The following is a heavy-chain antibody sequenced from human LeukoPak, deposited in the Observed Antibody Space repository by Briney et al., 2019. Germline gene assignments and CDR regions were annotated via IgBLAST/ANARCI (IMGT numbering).Heavy chain of an antibody. J-gene: IGHJ4*02. CDR3: ARGPPNWGFDY. V-gene: IGHV1-2*06. Sequence: ASVKVSCKASGYTFTGYYMHWVRQAPGQGLEWMGRISPNSGGTNYAQKFQGRVTMTRSTSISTAYMELSSLRSEDTAVYYCARGPPNWGFDYWGQGTLVTVSS. CDR1: GYTFTGYY. D-gene: IGHD7-27*01. CDR2: ISPNSGGT.